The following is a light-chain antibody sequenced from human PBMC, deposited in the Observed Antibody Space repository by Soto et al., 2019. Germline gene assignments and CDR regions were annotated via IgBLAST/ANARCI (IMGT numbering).Light chain of an antibody. Sequence: PGERATLSCRASQNILSNLAWYQQKPGQSPRLLIYGASARATGIPARFSGSGSGTEFTLTISSLQSEDFAGYYCQQYNNWPPTFGQGTRLEIK. J-gene: IGKJ5*01. CDR1: QNILSN. CDR2: GAS. V-gene: IGKV3-15*01. CDR3: QQYNNWPPT.